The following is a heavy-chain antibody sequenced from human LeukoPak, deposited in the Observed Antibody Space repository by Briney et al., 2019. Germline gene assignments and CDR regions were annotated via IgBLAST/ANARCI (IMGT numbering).Heavy chain of an antibody. J-gene: IGHJ4*02. Sequence: SGTLSLTCVVSGVSINNYNWWSWVRQSPGKGLEWIGEIYHSGSSNYNPSLESRVTLSVDKSKNQFSLNLNSLTAADTAVYYCAGGARTSWTYWGQGTLVTVSS. D-gene: IGHD2-2*01. CDR1: GVSINNYNW. CDR3: AGGARTSWTY. CDR2: IYHSGSS. V-gene: IGHV4-4*02.